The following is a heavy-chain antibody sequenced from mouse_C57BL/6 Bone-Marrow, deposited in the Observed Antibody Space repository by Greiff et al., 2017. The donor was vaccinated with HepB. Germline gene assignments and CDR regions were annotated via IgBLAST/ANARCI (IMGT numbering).Heavy chain of an antibody. Sequence: EVQRVESGGGLVKPGGSLKLSCAASGFTFSSYAMSWVRQTPEKRLEWVATISDGGSYTYYPDNVKGRFTISRDNAKNNLYLQMSHLKSEDTAMYYCARGVWFFYAMDYWGQGTSVTVSS. CDR3: ARGVWFFYAMDY. CDR2: ISDGGSYT. J-gene: IGHJ4*01. V-gene: IGHV5-4*01. D-gene: IGHD2-10*02. CDR1: GFTFSSYA.